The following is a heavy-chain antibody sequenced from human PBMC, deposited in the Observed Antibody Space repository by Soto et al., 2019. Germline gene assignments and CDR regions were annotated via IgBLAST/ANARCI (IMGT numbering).Heavy chain of an antibody. CDR3: ARDRGYSSGWYAIDI. Sequence: GGSLRLSCAASGFTVSSNYMSWVRQAPGKGLEWVSVIYSGGSTYYADSVKGRFTISRDNSKNTLYLQMNSLRAEDTAVYYCARDRGYSSGWYAIDIWGQGTMVTVSS. J-gene: IGHJ3*02. D-gene: IGHD6-19*01. CDR1: GFTVSSNY. CDR2: IYSGGST. V-gene: IGHV3-66*02.